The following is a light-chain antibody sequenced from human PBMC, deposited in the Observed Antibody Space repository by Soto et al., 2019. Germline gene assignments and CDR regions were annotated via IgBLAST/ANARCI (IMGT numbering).Light chain of an antibody. CDR1: QSVSSN. Sequence: ETVMTQSPATLSVSPGERATLSCRASQSVSSNLAWYQQKPGQAPRLLIYGASTRATGIPARFSGSGSGTEFTLTISSLQSEDFEVYYCQQYNDWPPLTFGGGTKVEI. V-gene: IGKV3-15*01. CDR3: QQYNDWPPLT. CDR2: GAS. J-gene: IGKJ4*01.